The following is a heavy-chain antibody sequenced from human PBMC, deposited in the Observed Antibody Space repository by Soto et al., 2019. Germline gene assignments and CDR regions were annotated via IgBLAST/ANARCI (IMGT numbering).Heavy chain of an antibody. CDR1: GYTFTSYY. CDR3: ARFGITMVRGVPKQWFDP. Sequence: GASVKVSCKASGYTFTSYYMHWVRQAPGQGLEWMGIINPSGGSTSYAQKFQGRVTMTRDTSTSTVYMELSSLRSEDTAVYYFARFGITMVRGVPKQWFDPWGQGTLVTVSS. V-gene: IGHV1-46*01. D-gene: IGHD3-10*01. J-gene: IGHJ5*02. CDR2: INPSGGST.